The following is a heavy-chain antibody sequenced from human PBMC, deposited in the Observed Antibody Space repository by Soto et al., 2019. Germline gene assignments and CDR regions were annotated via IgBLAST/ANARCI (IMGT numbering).Heavy chain of an antibody. CDR2: IYPGDSDT. D-gene: IGHD6-19*01. CDR3: ARMQYNSGRDAFDI. CDR1: GYSFTTYW. J-gene: IGHJ3*02. Sequence: GESLTISCKGSGYSFTTYWIGWVRQMPGKGLEWMGIIYPGDSDTRYSPSFQGQVTISADKSISAAYLQWSSLKASDTAMYYCARMQYNSGRDAFDIWGQGTMVTVSS. V-gene: IGHV5-51*01.